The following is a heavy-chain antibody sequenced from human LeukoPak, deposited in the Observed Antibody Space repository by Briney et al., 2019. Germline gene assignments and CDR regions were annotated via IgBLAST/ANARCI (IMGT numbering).Heavy chain of an antibody. J-gene: IGHJ5*02. CDR2: IYHSGST. CDR1: GGSISSGGYY. D-gene: IGHD2-8*01. Sequence: PSQTLSLTCTVSGGSISSGGYYWSWIRQPPGKGLEWIGYIYHSGSTYYNPSLKSRVTISVDRSKNQFSLKLSSVTAADTAVYYCARGIGTIIRGRNWFDPWGQGTLVTVSS. CDR3: ARGIGTIIRGRNWFDP. V-gene: IGHV4-30-2*01.